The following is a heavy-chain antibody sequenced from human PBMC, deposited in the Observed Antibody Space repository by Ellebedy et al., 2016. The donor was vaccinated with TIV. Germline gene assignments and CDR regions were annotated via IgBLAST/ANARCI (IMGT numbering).Heavy chain of an antibody. V-gene: IGHV1-46*04. CDR1: GYTFSSYF. CDR2: IKHSVGST. J-gene: IGHJ4*02. D-gene: IGHD6-19*01. CDR3: ARARSSGWLHTPDY. Sequence: AASVKVSCKASGYTFSSYFMHWVRQAPGQGLEWMGIIKHSVGSTTYAQNLQGRFTMTRDTSTTTVYMELRSLRSEDTAVYYCARARSSGWLHTPDYWGQGTLVIVSS.